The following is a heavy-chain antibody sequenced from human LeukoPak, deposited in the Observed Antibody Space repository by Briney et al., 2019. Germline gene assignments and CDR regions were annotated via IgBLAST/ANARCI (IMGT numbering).Heavy chain of an antibody. Sequence: ASVKVSCKASGGTFSSYAISWVRQAPGQGLEWMGRIIPILGIANYAQKFQGRVTITADKSTSTAYVELSSLRSEDTAVYYCARDLRYSYGPLDYWGQGTLVTVSS. CDR3: ARDLRYSYGPLDY. CDR1: GGTFSSYA. CDR2: IIPILGIA. V-gene: IGHV1-69*04. J-gene: IGHJ4*02. D-gene: IGHD5-18*01.